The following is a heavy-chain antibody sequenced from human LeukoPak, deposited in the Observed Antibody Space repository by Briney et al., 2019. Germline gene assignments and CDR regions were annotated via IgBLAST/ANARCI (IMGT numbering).Heavy chain of an antibody. CDR1: GFTFSSYW. V-gene: IGHV3-7*01. CDR2: IKQDGSEK. CDR3: ARGRGPRVVVTFFDY. D-gene: IGHD3-22*01. J-gene: IGHJ4*02. Sequence: PGGSLRLSCAAFGFTFSSYWMSWVRQAPGKGLEWVANIKQDGSEKYYVDSVKGRFTISRDNAKNSLYLQMNSLRAEDTAVYYCARGRGPRVVVTFFDYWGQGTLVTVSS.